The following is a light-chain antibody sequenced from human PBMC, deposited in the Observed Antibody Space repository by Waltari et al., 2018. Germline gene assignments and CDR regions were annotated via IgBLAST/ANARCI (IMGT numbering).Light chain of an antibody. J-gene: IGLJ3*02. V-gene: IGLV2-11*01. CDR3: CSFEDTWV. CDR1: GRDY. CDR2: DIS. Sequence: QSALTQPHSVSGSAGQSVPSSCTGTGRDYASWYQQLPGKAPKLLIYDISKRPSGVPDRFSGSKSGTSASLTVSGLQAEDEADYYCCSFEDTWVFGGGTKLTVL.